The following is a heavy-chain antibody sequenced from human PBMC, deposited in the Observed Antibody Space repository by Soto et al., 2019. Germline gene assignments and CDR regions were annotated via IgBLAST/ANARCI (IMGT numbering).Heavy chain of an antibody. CDR1: GFTVSSNY. J-gene: IGHJ3*02. V-gene: IGHV3-53*01. CDR2: IYSGVST. CDR3: AGSYQGAFDI. D-gene: IGHD1-26*01. Sequence: GGSLRLSCAASGFTVSSNYMSWVRQAPGKGMEWVSVIYSGVSTYYADSVKGRFTISRYNSKNTLYLQMNSVRAEATALYYCAGSYQGAFDIWGQGTMVTVSS.